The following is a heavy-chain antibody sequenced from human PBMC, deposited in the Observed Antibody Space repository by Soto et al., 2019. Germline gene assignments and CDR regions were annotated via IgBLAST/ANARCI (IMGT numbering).Heavy chain of an antibody. CDR1: GFTLSSYG. CDR3: ARVAGYSSGWFYWYFDL. D-gene: IGHD6-19*01. V-gene: IGHV3-33*01. Sequence: QVQVVESGGGVVQPGKSLRLSCTVSGFTLSSYGMHWVRQAPGKGLEWVAVMWYDGTNKNYADSLKGRLTISRDNSKNTLYLEMNSLRAEDTAVYYCARVAGYSSGWFYWYFDLWGRGTLVTVSS. CDR2: MWYDGTNK. J-gene: IGHJ2*01.